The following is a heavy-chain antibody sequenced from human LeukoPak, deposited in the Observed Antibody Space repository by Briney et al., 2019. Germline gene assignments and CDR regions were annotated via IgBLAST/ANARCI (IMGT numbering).Heavy chain of an antibody. J-gene: IGHJ3*02. CDR1: GFSFSDFW. V-gene: IGHV3-7*03. CDR3: AKDILDYYDSDAFDI. D-gene: IGHD3-22*01. CDR2: IKQDGSER. Sequence: GGSLRLSCADSGFSFSDFWMSWVRQAPGRGLEWVANIKQDGSERYYMDSVRGRFTISRDNSKNTLCLQMNSLRAEDTAVYYCAKDILDYYDSDAFDIWGQGTMVTVSS.